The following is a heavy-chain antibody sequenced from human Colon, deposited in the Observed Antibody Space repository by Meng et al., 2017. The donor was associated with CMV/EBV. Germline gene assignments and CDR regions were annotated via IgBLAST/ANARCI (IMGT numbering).Heavy chain of an antibody. CDR3: AKYQPSFDY. J-gene: IGHJ4*02. CDR2: ITGTGNNI. CDR1: GFTFSIYA. V-gene: IGHV3-23*01. Sequence: GASLKISCAATGFTFSIYAMCWVRQAPGKGLEWVSSITGTGNNIYYADSVRGRFIISRDNSKNTLYLQMNSLRAEDTAVYYCAKYQPSFDYWGQGTLVTVSS.